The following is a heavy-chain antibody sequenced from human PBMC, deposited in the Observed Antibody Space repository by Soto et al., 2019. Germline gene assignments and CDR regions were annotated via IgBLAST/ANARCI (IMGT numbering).Heavy chain of an antibody. V-gene: IGHV4-39*01. CDR1: GGSVTNSSYY. CDR2: VYYRGRI. D-gene: IGHD4-17*01. Sequence: PXETLSLTCTVSGGSVTNSSYYWGWIRQSPGKGLEWIGSVYYRGRIYSKSSVKSRVTISVDTSKNRFSLSLNSVTASDTAVYFCVSQRTTVPTQAYFDYWGQGALVTVSS. J-gene: IGHJ4*02. CDR3: VSQRTTVPTQAYFDY.